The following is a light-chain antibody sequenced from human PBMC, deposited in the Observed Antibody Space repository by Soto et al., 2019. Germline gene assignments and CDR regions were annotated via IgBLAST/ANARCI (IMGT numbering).Light chain of an antibody. CDR2: GAS. Sequence: DIVMTQPPVTLSVSPGGRATLSCRASQIISDTLALYQQKPGQAPRLLIFGASTRAAGIPARFSGSGSGTEFTLTISRLQPDDFATYYCQQYNSYWTFGPGTKVHI. V-gene: IGKV3-15*01. J-gene: IGKJ1*01. CDR1: QIISDT. CDR3: QQYNSYWT.